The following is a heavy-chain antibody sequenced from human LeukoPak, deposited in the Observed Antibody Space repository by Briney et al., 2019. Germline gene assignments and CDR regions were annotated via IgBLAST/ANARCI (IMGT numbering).Heavy chain of an antibody. V-gene: IGHV3-23*01. J-gene: IGHJ6*03. CDR2: ISGSGGST. Sequence: GGSLRLSCAASGFTFSSYAMSWVRQAPGKGLEWVSAISGSGGSTYYADSVKGRFTISRDNSKNTLYLQMNSLRAEDTAVYYCAKYYDFWSGLPYYYYYMDVWGKGTTVTVSS. D-gene: IGHD3-3*01. CDR3: AKYYDFWSGLPYYYYYMDV. CDR1: GFTFSSYA.